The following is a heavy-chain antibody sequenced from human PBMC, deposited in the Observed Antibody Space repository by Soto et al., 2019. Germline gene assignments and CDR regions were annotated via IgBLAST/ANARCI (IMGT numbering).Heavy chain of an antibody. V-gene: IGHV3-23*01. Sequence: GGSLRLSCAASGFTFSSYAMSWVRQAPGKGLEWVSAISGSGGSTYYADSVKGRFTISRDNSKNPLYLQMNSMSAEDTDVYYYASDKRVVRVVISSCPFDYWGQGTLVTVSS. J-gene: IGHJ4*02. CDR2: ISGSGGST. CDR1: GFTFSSYA. D-gene: IGHD3-10*01. CDR3: ASDKRVVRVVISSCPFDY.